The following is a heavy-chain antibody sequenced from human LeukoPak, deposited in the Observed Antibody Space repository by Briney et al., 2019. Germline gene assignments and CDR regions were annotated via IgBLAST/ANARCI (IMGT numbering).Heavy chain of an antibody. J-gene: IGHJ6*03. D-gene: IGHD4-11*01. V-gene: IGHV3-23*01. Sequence: GGSLRPSCAASGFTFSSYAMSWVRQAPGKGLEWVSAISGSGGSTYYADSVKGRFTISRDNSKNTLYLQMNSLRAEDTAVYYCAKHSNPHIYYYYYMDVWGKGTTVTVSS. CDR1: GFTFSSYA. CDR3: AKHSNPHIYYYYYMDV. CDR2: ISGSGGST.